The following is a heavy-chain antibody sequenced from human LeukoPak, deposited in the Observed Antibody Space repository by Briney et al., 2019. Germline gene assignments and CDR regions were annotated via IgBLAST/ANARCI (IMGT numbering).Heavy chain of an antibody. V-gene: IGHV1-2*02. Sequence: ASVKVSCKASGYTFTNYAMNWVRQAPGQGLEWMGWINPNSGGTYFAQKFQGRVTMTRDTSISTAYMELSRLRSDDTAVYYCARAAARPNNWFDPWGQGTLVTVSS. CDR2: INPNSGGT. CDR1: GYTFTNYA. CDR3: ARAAARPNNWFDP. D-gene: IGHD6-6*01. J-gene: IGHJ5*02.